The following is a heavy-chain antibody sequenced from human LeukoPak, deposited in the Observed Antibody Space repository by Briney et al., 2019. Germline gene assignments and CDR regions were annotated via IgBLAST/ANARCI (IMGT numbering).Heavy chain of an antibody. CDR2: ISGSGGNT. J-gene: IGHJ5*02. V-gene: IGHV3-23*01. CDR1: GFTFSNYA. CDR3: AKDPWNTAVANTNGWFDP. Sequence: GGSLRLSCAASGFTFSNYAMSWVRRAPGKGLEWVSSISGSGGNTYYAQSVEGRFSISRDNSKNTLNLQMDSLRADDTALYFCAKDPWNTAVANTNGWFDPWGQGTLVTVSS. D-gene: IGHD6-19*01.